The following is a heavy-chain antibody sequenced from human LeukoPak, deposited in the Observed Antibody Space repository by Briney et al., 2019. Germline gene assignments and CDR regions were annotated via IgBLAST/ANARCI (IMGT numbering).Heavy chain of an antibody. V-gene: IGHV4-34*01. D-gene: IGHD4-23*01. CDR2: INHSGST. Sequence: PSETLSLTCAVYGGSFSGYYWSWIRQPPGKGLEWIGEINHSGSTNYNPSLKSRVTISVDTSKNQFSLKLSSVTAADTAVYYCARGRAHDYGGNFDYWGQGTLVTVSS. CDR3: ARGRAHDYGGNFDY. J-gene: IGHJ4*02. CDR1: GGSFSGYY.